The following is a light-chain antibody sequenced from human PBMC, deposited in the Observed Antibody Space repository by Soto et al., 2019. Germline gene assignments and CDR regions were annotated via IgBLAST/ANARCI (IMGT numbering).Light chain of an antibody. V-gene: IGLV2-8*01. CDR2: EVT. CDR1: SSDVGGYNY. J-gene: IGLJ1*01. CDR3: CSFAGTNSFV. Sequence: QSVLAQPPSASGAPGQSVTISCTGTSSDVGGYNYVSWYQQRPGKPPKLIIYEVTKPPSGVPDRVFGSKSGNTASLTVSGLQADDEADYYCCSFAGTNSFVFGTGTKVTVL.